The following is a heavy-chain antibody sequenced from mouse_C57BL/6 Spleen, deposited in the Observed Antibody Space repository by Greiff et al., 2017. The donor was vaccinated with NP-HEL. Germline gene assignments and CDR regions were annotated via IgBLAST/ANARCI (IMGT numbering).Heavy chain of an antibody. V-gene: IGHV1-53*01. J-gene: IGHJ2*01. D-gene: IGHD1-1*01. CDR1: GYTFTSYW. Sequence: QVQLQQSGTELVKPGASVKLSCKASGYTFTSYWMHWVKQRPGQGLEWIGNINPSNGGTNYNEKFKSKATLTVDKSSSTAYMQLSSLTSEDSAVYYCATSSYYAGYFDYWGQGTTLTVSS. CDR3: ATSSYYAGYFDY. CDR2: INPSNGGT.